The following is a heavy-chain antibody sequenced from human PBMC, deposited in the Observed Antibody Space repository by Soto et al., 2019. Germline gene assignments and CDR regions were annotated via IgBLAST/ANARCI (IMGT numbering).Heavy chain of an antibody. D-gene: IGHD3-22*01. CDR2: ISSSSSTI. CDR3: AREPGGYYDSSGYLNWFDP. V-gene: IGHV3-48*02. Sequence: GGSLRLSCXVSGFTFSDHYMDWFRQAPGKGLEWVSYISSSSSTIYYADSVKGRFTISRDNAKNSLYLQMNSLRDEDTAVYYCAREPGGYYDSSGYLNWFDPWGQGTLVTVSS. CDR1: GFTFSDHY. J-gene: IGHJ5*02.